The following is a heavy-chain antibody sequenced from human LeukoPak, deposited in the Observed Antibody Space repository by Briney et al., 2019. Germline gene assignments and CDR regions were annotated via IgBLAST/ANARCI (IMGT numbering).Heavy chain of an antibody. J-gene: IGHJ4*02. V-gene: IGHV4-4*02. Sequence: SETLSLTCAVSGGSISSSNWWSWVRQPPGKGLEWIGEIYHSGSTNYNPSLKSRVTISVDTSKNQFSLKLSSVTAADTAVYYCARLVGATDFNYWGQGTLVTVSS. D-gene: IGHD1-26*01. CDR3: ARLVGATDFNY. CDR2: IYHSGST. CDR1: GGSISSSNW.